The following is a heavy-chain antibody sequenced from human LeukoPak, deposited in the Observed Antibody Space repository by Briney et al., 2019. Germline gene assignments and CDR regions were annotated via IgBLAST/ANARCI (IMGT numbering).Heavy chain of an antibody. D-gene: IGHD1-26*01. CDR2: IYYSGST. CDR1: GGSISSYY. J-gene: IGHJ4*02. CDR3: ARQGVGASVDY. V-gene: IGHV4-59*08. Sequence: SETLSLTCTVSGGSISSYYWSWIRQPPGKGLEWIGYIYYSGSTNYNPSLKSRVTISVDTSKNQFSLKLSSVTAADTAVYYCARQGVGASVDYWGQGTPVTVSS.